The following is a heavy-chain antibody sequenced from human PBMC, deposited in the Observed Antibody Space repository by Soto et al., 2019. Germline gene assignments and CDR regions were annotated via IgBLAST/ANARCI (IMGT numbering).Heavy chain of an antibody. CDR1: GFAFVRYA. CDR2: ISYTGANT. V-gene: IGHV3-30*18. D-gene: IGHD3-22*01. CDR3: AKHMDDSGYFYVEGADH. Sequence: PGGSLRLSCVSSGFAFVRYAMHWVRQFPGRGLEWVAVISYTGANTYYVGSVRGRFTISRDNSKNTLYLQMNSLRAEDTAMYYCAKHMDDSGYFYVEGADHWGQGTLVTVSS. J-gene: IGHJ4*02.